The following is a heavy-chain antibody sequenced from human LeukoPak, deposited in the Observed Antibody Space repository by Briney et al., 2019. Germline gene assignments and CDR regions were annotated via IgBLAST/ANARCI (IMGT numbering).Heavy chain of an antibody. CDR1: GFTFSSYG. CDR2: IWYDGSNK. Sequence: GRSLRLSCAASGFTFSSYGLHWVRQAPGKGLEWVAVIWYDGSNKYYADSVKGRFTISRDNSKNTLYLQMNSLRAEDTAVYYCAKDPYYYDSSGYLFDYWGQGTLVTVSS. D-gene: IGHD3-22*01. CDR3: AKDPYYYDSSGYLFDY. V-gene: IGHV3-33*06. J-gene: IGHJ4*02.